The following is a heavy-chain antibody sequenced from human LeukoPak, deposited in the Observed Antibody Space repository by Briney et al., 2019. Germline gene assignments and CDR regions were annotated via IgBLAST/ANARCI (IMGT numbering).Heavy chain of an antibody. CDR2: IISSSSYI. CDR1: GFTFSSYA. J-gene: IGHJ4*02. D-gene: IGHD5-24*01. Sequence: GSLRLSCAASGFTFSSYAMSWVRQAPGKGLEWVSSIISSSSYIYYADSVKGRFTISRDNAKNSLYLQMNSLRAEDTAVYYCARSCCRDGYNQDENYFDYWGQGTLVTVSS. V-gene: IGHV3-21*01. CDR3: ARSCCRDGYNQDENYFDY.